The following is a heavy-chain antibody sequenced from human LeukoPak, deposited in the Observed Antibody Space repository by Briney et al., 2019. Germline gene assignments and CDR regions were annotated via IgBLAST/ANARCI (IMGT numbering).Heavy chain of an antibody. V-gene: IGHV4-34*01. CDR2: INHSGST. Sequence: SETLSLTCAVYGGSFSGYYWSWIRQPPGKGLEWIGEINHSGSTNYNPSLKSRVTISVDTSKNQFSLKLSSVTAADTAVYYCARGQSQLVRHNNWFDPWGQGTLVTVSS. D-gene: IGHD6-6*01. CDR3: ARGQSQLVRHNNWFDP. J-gene: IGHJ5*02. CDR1: GGSFSGYY.